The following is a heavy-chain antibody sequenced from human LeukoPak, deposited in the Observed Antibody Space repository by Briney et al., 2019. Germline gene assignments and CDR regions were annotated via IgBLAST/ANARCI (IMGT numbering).Heavy chain of an antibody. J-gene: IGHJ4*02. Sequence: SETLSLTCTVSGYSISNGVYWAWIRQPPGKGLEWIGSINHSGRTYYNPSLRSRVTISVDTSKNQFSLRLSSVTAADTAVYYCARDVDGDSGWLPDYWGQGTLVTVSS. CDR1: GYSISNGVY. D-gene: IGHD6-19*01. CDR2: INHSGRT. CDR3: ARDVDGDSGWLPDY. V-gene: IGHV4-38-2*02.